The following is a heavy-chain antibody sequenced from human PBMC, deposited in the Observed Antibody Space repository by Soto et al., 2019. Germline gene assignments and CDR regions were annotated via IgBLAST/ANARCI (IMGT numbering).Heavy chain of an antibody. CDR1: GFTFSSYS. CDR2: ISSSSSTI. D-gene: IGHD3-22*01. V-gene: IGHV3-48*02. CDR3: AREFAEDYYDSSGYYYNYYYYGMTS. Sequence: GGSLRLSCAASGFTFSSYSMNWVRQAPGKGLEWVSYISSSSSTIYYADSVKGRFTISRDNAKNSLYLQMNSLRDEDTAVYYCAREFAEDYYDSSGYYYNYYYYGMTSGAKGPRSPSP. J-gene: IGHJ6*02.